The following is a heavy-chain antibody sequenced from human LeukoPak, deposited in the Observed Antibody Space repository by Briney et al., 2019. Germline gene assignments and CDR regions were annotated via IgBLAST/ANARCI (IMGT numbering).Heavy chain of an antibody. D-gene: IGHD3-22*01. CDR2: ISYDGSNK. CDR3: ARDPYYDSSGYYSNWFDP. CDR1: GFTFSSYA. Sequence: GRSLRLSCAASGFTFSSYAMHWVRQAPGKGLVWVAVISYDGSNKYYADSVKGRFTISRDNSKNTLYLQMNSLRAEDTAVYYCARDPYYDSSGYYSNWFDPWGQGTLVTVSS. V-gene: IGHV3-30-3*01. J-gene: IGHJ5*02.